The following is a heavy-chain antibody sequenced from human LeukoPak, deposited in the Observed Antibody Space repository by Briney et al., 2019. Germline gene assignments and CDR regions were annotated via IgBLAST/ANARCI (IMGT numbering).Heavy chain of an antibody. V-gene: IGHV4-39*02. Sequence: SETLSLPCTVSGDSISSSHYYWGWIRQSPGKGLEWIGSIYSGGETHYNPSLNSRVTIFLDTSKNRFSLNLISVTATDTAVYYCVRDYSNFVQGDWGQGTLVTVSS. CDR1: GDSISSSHYY. D-gene: IGHD4-11*01. CDR3: VRDYSNFVQGD. J-gene: IGHJ4*02. CDR2: IYSGGET.